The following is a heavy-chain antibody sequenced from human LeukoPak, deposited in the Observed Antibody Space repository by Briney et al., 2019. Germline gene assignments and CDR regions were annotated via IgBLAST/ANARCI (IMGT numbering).Heavy chain of an antibody. J-gene: IGHJ4*02. CDR3: VKYSSGWYYDY. D-gene: IGHD6-19*01. V-gene: IGHV3-64D*09. CDR1: GFTFSKYA. CDR2: INDNGRST. Sequence: PGGSLRLSCSASGFTFSKYAMHWVRQAPGKGLEYVPAINDNGRSTYYADSVKGRFSISRDNSKSTLYLQMSSLRTEDTAVYYCVKYSSGWYYDYWGQGTLVTVSS.